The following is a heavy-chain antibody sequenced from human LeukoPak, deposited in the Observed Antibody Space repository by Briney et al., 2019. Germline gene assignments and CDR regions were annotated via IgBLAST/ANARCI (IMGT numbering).Heavy chain of an antibody. CDR2: FKSKTDGGTT. Sequence: SGGSLRLSCAASGFTFSNAWMSWVRQAPGEGLEWVGRFKSKTDGGTTDYAAPVKGRFTISRDDSTNTLYLQMNSLKTEDTAVYYCTTDLEDTIFVVVIWGPNYYYNYMDFRGKGNTDTVSS. CDR3: TTDLEDTIFVVVIWGPNYYYNYMDF. D-gene: IGHD3-3*01. V-gene: IGHV3-15*01. J-gene: IGHJ6*03. CDR1: GFTFSNAW.